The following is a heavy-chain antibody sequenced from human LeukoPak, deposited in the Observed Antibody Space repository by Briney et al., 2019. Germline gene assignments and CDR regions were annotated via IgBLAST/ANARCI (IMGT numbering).Heavy chain of an antibody. CDR1: GFSLSSYW. J-gene: IGHJ4*02. D-gene: IGHD4-23*01. V-gene: IGHV3-7*03. CDR2: IKQDGSEK. CDR3: VREVPMTTVAHPLGPFDY. Sequence: QAGGSLRLSCAVSGFSLSSYWMSWLRQAQGKELEWVANIKQDGSEKYYVDSVKGRFTISRDNAKNSLYLQMNSLRAEDTAVYYCVREVPMTTVAHPLGPFDYWGQGTLVTVSS.